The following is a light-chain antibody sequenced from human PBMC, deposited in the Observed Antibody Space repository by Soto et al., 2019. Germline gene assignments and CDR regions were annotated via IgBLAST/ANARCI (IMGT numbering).Light chain of an antibody. CDR1: QSISTW. J-gene: IGKJ1*01. CDR3: QQYTSYSRT. Sequence: DIQMTQSPSTLSASVGDRVTITCRASQSISTWLAWYQQKPGKAPKLLIYDASTLQSGVPSRFSGSGSGTEFTLTITSMQPDDFATYYCQQYTSYSRTFGQGTKVENK. V-gene: IGKV1-5*01. CDR2: DAS.